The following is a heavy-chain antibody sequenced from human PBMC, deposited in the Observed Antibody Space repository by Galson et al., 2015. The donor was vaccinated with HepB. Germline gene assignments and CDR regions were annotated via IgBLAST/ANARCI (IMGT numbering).Heavy chain of an antibody. CDR3: ARSPGVAVAVDAFDI. CDR1: GFTVSSNY. J-gene: IGHJ3*02. V-gene: IGHV3-53*04. D-gene: IGHD6-19*01. Sequence: SLRLSCAASGFTVSSNYMSWVRQAPGKGLEWVSVIYSGGSTYYADSVKGRFTISRHNSKNTLYLQMNSLRAEDTAVYYCARSPGVAVAVDAFDIWGQGTMVTVSS. CDR2: IYSGGST.